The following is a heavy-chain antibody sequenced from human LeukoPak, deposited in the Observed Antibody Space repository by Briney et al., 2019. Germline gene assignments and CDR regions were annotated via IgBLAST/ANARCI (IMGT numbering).Heavy chain of an antibody. D-gene: IGHD3-10*01. CDR1: GYTLTELS. V-gene: IGHV1-24*01. Sequence: GASVKVSCKVSGYTLTELSMHWVRQAPGEGLEWMGGFDPEDGETIYAQKFQGRVTMTEDTSTDTAYMELSSLRSEDTAVYYCATDRYGSGIGWFDPWGQGTLVTVSS. CDR3: ATDRYGSGIGWFDP. CDR2: FDPEDGET. J-gene: IGHJ5*02.